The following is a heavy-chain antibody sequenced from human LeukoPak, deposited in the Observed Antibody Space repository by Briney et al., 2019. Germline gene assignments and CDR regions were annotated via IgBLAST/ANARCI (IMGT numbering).Heavy chain of an antibody. D-gene: IGHD2-15*01. CDR2: ISSSGSTI. V-gene: IGHV3-11*01. CDR3: ARGLGYCSGGSCPRRAFDI. CDR1: GFTFSYYY. J-gene: IGHJ3*02. Sequence: GGSLRLSCAASGFTFSYYYMSWIRQAPGKGLEWVSFISSSGSTIYYADSMKGRFTISRYNAKNSVYLQMNSLRAEDTAVYYCARGLGYCSGGSCPRRAFDIWGQGTMVTVSS.